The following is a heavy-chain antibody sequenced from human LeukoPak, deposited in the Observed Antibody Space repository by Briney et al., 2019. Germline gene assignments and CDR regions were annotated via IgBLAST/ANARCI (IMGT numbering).Heavy chain of an antibody. J-gene: IGHJ6*03. V-gene: IGHV4-34*01. D-gene: IGHD1-26*01. CDR2: INHSGST. Sequence: KTSETLSLTCAVYGGFFSGYYWSWIRRPPGKGLEWIGEINHSGSTNYNPSLKSRVTISVDTSKNQFSLKLSSVTAADTAFYYCASQGHHGKIVGTTLSYFYMDVRGKGTTVTVSS. CDR3: ASQGHHGKIVGTTLSYFYMDV. CDR1: GGFFSGYY.